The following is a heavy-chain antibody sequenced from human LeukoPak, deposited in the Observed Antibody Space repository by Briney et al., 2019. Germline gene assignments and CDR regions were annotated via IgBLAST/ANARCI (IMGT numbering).Heavy chain of an antibody. CDR1: GYSFTSYW. J-gene: IGHJ4*02. CDR2: IYPGDSDT. CDR3: ARAPNFYDILTGYYGDY. D-gene: IGHD3-9*01. V-gene: IGHV5-51*01. Sequence: GESLKISCKGSGYSFTSYWIAWVRQMPGKGLEWMGIIYPGDSDTRYSPSFQGQVTISADKSISTAYLQWSSLKASDTAMYYCARAPNFYDILTGYYGDYWGQGTLVTVSS.